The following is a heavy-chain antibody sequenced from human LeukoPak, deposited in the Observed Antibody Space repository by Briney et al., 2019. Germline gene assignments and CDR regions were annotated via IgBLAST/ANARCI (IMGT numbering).Heavy chain of an antibody. CDR2: ISDSGRTT. V-gene: IGHV3-23*01. J-gene: IGHJ4*02. CDR3: AKGVPGTSIPY. Sequence: GGSLRLSCAASGFTFGSYAMSWVRQAPGKGLEWVSSISDSGRTTYYADSVRGRFTISRDNSKNTLYLQMNSLRAEDTAMYYCAKGVPGTSIPYWGQGTLVTVSS. CDR1: GFTFGSYA. D-gene: IGHD2-2*02.